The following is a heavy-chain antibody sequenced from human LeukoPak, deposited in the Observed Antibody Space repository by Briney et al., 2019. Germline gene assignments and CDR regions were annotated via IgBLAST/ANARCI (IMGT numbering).Heavy chain of an antibody. CDR3: ARIGYSSSSLFDY. D-gene: IGHD6-6*01. V-gene: IGHV4-39*07. CDR2: IYYSGST. Sequence: SETLSLTCTVSGGSISSSSYYWGWIRQPPGTGLEWIGSIYYSGSTYYNPSLKSRVTISVDTSKNQFSLKLSSVTAADTAVYYCARIGYSSSSLFDYWGQGTLVTVSS. J-gene: IGHJ4*02. CDR1: GGSISSSSYY.